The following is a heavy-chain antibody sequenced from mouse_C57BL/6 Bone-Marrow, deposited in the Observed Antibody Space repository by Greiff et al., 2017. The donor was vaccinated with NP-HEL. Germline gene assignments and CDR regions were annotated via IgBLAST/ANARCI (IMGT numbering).Heavy chain of an antibody. D-gene: IGHD2-4*01. J-gene: IGHJ4*01. Sequence: VQLQQSGPELVKPGASVKISCKASGYTFTDYYMNWVKQSHGQSLEWIGDINPNTGGNSYNQKFKGKATLTVDKSSSTAYMELRSLTSEDSAVYYCARATYYDCDGAMDFWGQGTSLTVSS. CDR3: ARATYYDCDGAMDF. V-gene: IGHV1-26*01. CDR1: GYTFTDYY. CDR2: INPNTGGN.